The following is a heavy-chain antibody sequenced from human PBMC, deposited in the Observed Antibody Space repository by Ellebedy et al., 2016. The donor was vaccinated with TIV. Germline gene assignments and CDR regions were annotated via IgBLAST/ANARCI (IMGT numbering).Heavy chain of an antibody. Sequence: ASVKVSCXASGYTFTSYGISWVRQAPGQGLEWMGWISAYNGNTNYAQKLQGRVTMTTDTSTSTAYMELRSLRSDDTAVYYCARAQWELQLGGTYYFDYWGQGTLVTVSS. D-gene: IGHD1-26*01. J-gene: IGHJ4*02. CDR2: ISAYNGNT. CDR1: GYTFTSYG. CDR3: ARAQWELQLGGTYYFDY. V-gene: IGHV1-18*01.